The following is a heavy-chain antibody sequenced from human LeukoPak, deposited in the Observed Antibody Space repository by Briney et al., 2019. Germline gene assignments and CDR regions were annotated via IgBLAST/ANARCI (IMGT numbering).Heavy chain of an antibody. CDR2: ISSSSSYI. CDR3: ATPHLIVGANNGPFDI. Sequence: GGSLRLSCAASGFTFDDYGMSWVRQAPGKGLEWVSSISSSSSYIYYADSVKGRFTISRDNAKNSLYLQMNSLRAEDTAVYYCATPHLIVGANNGPFDIWGQGTMVTVSS. V-gene: IGHV3-21*01. J-gene: IGHJ3*02. CDR1: GFTFDDYG. D-gene: IGHD1-26*01.